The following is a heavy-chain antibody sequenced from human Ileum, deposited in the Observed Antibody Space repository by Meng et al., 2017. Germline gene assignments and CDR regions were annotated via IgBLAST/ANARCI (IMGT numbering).Heavy chain of an antibody. J-gene: IGHJ6*02. Sequence: GESLKISCVASGFTFSNYYMSWVRQAPGKGLEWVSYITSSGSTKYFADSVKGRFSISRVNAKNSMYLQMNSLRAEDTAVYYCARDTRINRDGMDIWGQGNTVTGAS. D-gene: IGHD2-21*01. CDR1: GFTFSNYY. CDR3: ARDTRINRDGMDI. CDR2: ITSSGSTK. V-gene: IGHV3-48*03.